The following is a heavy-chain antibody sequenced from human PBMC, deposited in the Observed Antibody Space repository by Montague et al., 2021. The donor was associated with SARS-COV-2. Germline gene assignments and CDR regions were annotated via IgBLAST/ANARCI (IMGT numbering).Heavy chain of an antibody. CDR1: GDSISSYY. CDR2: IYYTGSA. Sequence: SETLSLTCSVSGDSISSYYWCWIRQSQGRGLDWIGNIYYTGSAKSNSYLKRRVSISVDTYRRQFSLNLKSVTAAATAVYYCARAQTTCFIANCVNYFDYWGQGAQVTVSS. CDR3: ARAQTTCFIANCVNYFDY. V-gene: IGHV4-59*01. J-gene: IGHJ4*02. D-gene: IGHD1-1*01.